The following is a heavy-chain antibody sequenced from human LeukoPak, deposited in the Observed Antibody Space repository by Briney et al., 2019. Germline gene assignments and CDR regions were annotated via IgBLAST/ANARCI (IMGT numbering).Heavy chain of an antibody. V-gene: IGHV4-38-2*01. D-gene: IGHD2-2*01. CDR2: IYHSGST. CDR1: GYSISSGYY. CDR3: ARPVVPAAHDVGWFDP. Sequence: SETLSLTCAVSGYSISSGYYWGWIRQPPGKGLEWIGSIYHSGSTYYNPSLKSRVTISVDTSKNQFSLKLSSVTAADTAVYYCARPVVPAAHDVGWFDPWGQGTLVTVSS. J-gene: IGHJ5*02.